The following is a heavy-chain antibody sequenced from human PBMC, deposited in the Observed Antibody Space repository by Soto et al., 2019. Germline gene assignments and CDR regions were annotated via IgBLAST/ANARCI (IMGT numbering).Heavy chain of an antibody. CDR2: IYYSGST. CDR3: ARRKQQLVRIDY. Sequence: SETLSLTCTVSGGSISSGGYYWSWIRPDPGKGREWIGYIYYSGSTYYNPSLKSRVTISVDTSKNQFSLKLSSVTAAETAVYYCARRKQQLVRIDYWGQGTLVTVSS. J-gene: IGHJ4*02. V-gene: IGHV4-31*03. D-gene: IGHD6-13*01. CDR1: GGSISSGGYY.